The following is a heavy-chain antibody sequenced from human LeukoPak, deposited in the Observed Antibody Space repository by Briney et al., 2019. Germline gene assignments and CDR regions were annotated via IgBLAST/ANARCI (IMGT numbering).Heavy chain of an antibody. V-gene: IGHV4-34*01. Sequence: SPSETLSLTCTVSGGSFSGYYCTWIRQPPGKGLEWIGEINHSGSANYNPSLKSRVTISLDTSKNQFSLKLSSVTAADTAVYYCAREGGSGSYYKSQEPDYYYYGMDVWGQGTTVTVSS. J-gene: IGHJ6*02. D-gene: IGHD3-10*01. CDR2: INHSGSA. CDR3: AREGGSGSYYKSQEPDYYYYGMDV. CDR1: GGSFSGYY.